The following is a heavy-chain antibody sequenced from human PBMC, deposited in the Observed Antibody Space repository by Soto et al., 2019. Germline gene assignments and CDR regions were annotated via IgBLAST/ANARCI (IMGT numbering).Heavy chain of an antibody. V-gene: IGHV3-23*01. J-gene: IGHJ3*02. Sequence: PGGSLRLSCAASGFTFSSYAMSWVRQAPGKGLEWVSAISGSGGSTYYADSVKGRFTISRDNSKNTLYLQMNSLRAEDTAVYYCAKDRKYYYGSGSYSAFDIWGQGTMVTV. CDR2: ISGSGGST. CDR1: GFTFSSYA. CDR3: AKDRKYYYGSGSYSAFDI. D-gene: IGHD3-10*01.